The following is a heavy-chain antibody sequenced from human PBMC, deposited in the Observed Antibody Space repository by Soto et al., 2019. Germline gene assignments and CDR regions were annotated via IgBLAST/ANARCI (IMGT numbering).Heavy chain of an antibody. CDR3: AKASGEMATKSLDY. Sequence: GGSLRLSCAASGFTFSSYGMHWIRQAPGKGLEWVAVISYDGSNKYYADSVKGRFTISRDNSKNTLYLQMNSLRAEDTAVYYCAKASGEMATKSLDYWGQGTLVTVS. V-gene: IGHV3-30*18. CDR2: ISYDGSNK. CDR1: GFTFSSYG. D-gene: IGHD5-12*01. J-gene: IGHJ4*02.